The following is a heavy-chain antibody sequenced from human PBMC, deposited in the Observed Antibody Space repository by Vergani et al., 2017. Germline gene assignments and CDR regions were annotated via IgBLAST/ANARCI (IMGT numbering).Heavy chain of an antibody. Sequence: EVQLLESRGGLVQPGGSLRLSCAASGFTFSSYAMSWVRQAPGKGLEWVSAISGSGGSTYYADSVKGRFTISRDNSKNTLYLQMNSLRAEDTAVYYCAKDQSYCSSTSCDAFDIWGQGTMVTVSS. CDR1: GFTFSSYA. V-gene: IGHV3-23*01. CDR2: ISGSGGST. D-gene: IGHD2-2*01. J-gene: IGHJ3*02. CDR3: AKDQSYCSSTSCDAFDI.